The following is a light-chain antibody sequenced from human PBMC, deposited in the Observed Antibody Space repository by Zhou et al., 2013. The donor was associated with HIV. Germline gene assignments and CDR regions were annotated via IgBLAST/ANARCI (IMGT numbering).Light chain of an antibody. Sequence: DIQMTQSPSSLSASVGDRVTITCRASQGISRWLAWYQQKPEKAPKSLIYAASNLQSGVPSRFSGSGSGTDFTLTISSLQPEDFATYYCQQYNVYPRTFGQGTKLEIK. V-gene: IGKV1D-16*01. CDR2: AAS. CDR3: QQYNVYPRT. J-gene: IGKJ2*01. CDR1: QGISRW.